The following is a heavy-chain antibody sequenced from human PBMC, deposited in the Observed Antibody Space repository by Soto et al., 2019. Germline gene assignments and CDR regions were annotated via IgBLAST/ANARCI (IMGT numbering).Heavy chain of an antibody. CDR1: GGSISSYY. Sequence: SETLSLTCTVSGGSISSYYWSWIRQPPGKGLEWIGYIYYSGSTNYSPSLKSRVTISLDTSKNQFSLNLSSVTAADTAVYYCARDITGTWFDPWGQGTRVTVAS. D-gene: IGHD1-20*01. J-gene: IGHJ5*02. CDR2: IYYSGST. V-gene: IGHV4-59*01. CDR3: ARDITGTWFDP.